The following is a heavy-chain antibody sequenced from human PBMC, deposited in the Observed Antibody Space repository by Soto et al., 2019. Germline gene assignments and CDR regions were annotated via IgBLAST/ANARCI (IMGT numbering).Heavy chain of an antibody. CDR2: ISYDGSNK. J-gene: IGHJ6*02. D-gene: IGHD1-26*01. Sequence: QVQLVESGGGVVQPGRSLRLSCAASGFTFSSYGMHWVRQAPGKGLEWVAVISYDGSNKYYADSVKGRFTISRDNSKNSLYLQRNSLRAEDTAVYYWASFRRGPAGSYNLEYYYYGMDVWGQGTTVTVSS. V-gene: IGHV3-30*03. CDR1: GFTFSSYG. CDR3: ASFRRGPAGSYNLEYYYYGMDV.